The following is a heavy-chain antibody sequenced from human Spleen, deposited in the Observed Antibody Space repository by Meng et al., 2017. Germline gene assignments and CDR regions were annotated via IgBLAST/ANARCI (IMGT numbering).Heavy chain of an antibody. CDR3: ARGMSYSDAAGAY. CDR1: GGSSSRYY. V-gene: IGHV4-34*01. CDR2: INLSGRT. J-gene: IGHJ4*02. D-gene: IGHD3-22*01. Sequence: QVQLQEWGAGLLKPSETLSLPCGVDGGSSSRYYVSWIRQPPGKGLEWIGEINLSGRTNYNPSLRSRLTLSVDTSQNHFSLKLTSVTAADTAVYYCARGMSYSDAAGAYWGQGTLVTVSS.